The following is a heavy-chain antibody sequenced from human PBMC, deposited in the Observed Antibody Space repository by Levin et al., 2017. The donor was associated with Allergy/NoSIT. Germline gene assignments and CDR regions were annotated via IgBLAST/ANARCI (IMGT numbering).Heavy chain of an antibody. V-gene: IGHV3-30*18. D-gene: IGHD5-12*01. Sequence: GGSLRLSCAASGFTFSSHALHWVRQAPGKGLEWVAVISYDGSNKYHADSVQGRFTISRDNSKSTLYLQMNSLRIEDTAVYDCAKEREIWLRFALVDYWGQGTLVTVSS. CDR1: GFTFSSHA. CDR3: AKEREIWLRFALVDY. CDR2: ISYDGSNK. J-gene: IGHJ4*02.